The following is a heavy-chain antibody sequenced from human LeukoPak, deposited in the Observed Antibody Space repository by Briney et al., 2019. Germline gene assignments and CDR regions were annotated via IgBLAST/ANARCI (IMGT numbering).Heavy chain of an antibody. CDR2: IYSGGST. Sequence: GGSLRLSCAASGFTVSSNYMIWVRQAPGKGLEWVSVIYSGGSTYYADSVKGRFTISRDKTKNTLYLQMNSLRAEDTAVYYCARGWEYDSSGYYQYYFDYWGQGTLVTLSS. CDR3: ARGWEYDSSGYYQYYFDY. J-gene: IGHJ4*02. CDR1: GFTVSSNY. D-gene: IGHD3-22*01. V-gene: IGHV3-53*01.